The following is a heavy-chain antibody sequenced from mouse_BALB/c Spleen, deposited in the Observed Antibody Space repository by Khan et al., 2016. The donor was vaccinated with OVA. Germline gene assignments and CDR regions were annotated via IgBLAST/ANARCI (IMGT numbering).Heavy chain of an antibody. CDR1: GFTLSPYS. CDR2: ISSDGDYT. D-gene: IGHD4-1*01. CDR3: ATHLTGSFAY. J-gene: IGHJ3*01. Sequence: EVQLQESGGDLVKSGGSLKLSCAASGFTLSPYSMSWVRQTPDKRLEWVATISSDGDYTYYPDSVKGRFNISRDNAKNTLYLQMSSLKSEDTAIYYCATHLTGSFAYWGQGTLVTVSA. V-gene: IGHV5-6*01.